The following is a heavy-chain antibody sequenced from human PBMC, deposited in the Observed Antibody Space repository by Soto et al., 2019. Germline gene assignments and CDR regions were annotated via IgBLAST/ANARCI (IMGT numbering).Heavy chain of an antibody. D-gene: IGHD3-22*01. J-gene: IGHJ4*02. CDR3: AKETAYDSYDY. Sequence: GGSLRLSCAASGFTFSSYWMHWVRQAPGKGLVWVSGINSDGGSTSYADSVKGRFTISRDNAKNTLYLQMNSLRAEDTAVYYCAKETAYDSYDYWGQGTLVTVSS. V-gene: IGHV3-74*01. CDR2: INSDGGST. CDR1: GFTFSSYW.